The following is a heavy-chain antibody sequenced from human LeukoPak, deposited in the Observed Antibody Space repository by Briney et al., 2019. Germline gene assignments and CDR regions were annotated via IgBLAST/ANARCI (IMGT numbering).Heavy chain of an antibody. CDR1: GFTFEDYG. J-gene: IGHJ4*02. D-gene: IGHD3-10*01. Sequence: GGSLRLSCAASGFTFEDYGMSWVRQAPGKGLEWVSGINWHGDRTGYADSVKGRFTISRDNAKNSLYLQMNSLREEDTAVYYCERFAGDNYWGQGTLVTVSS. CDR2: INWHGDRT. V-gene: IGHV3-20*04. CDR3: ERFAGDNY.